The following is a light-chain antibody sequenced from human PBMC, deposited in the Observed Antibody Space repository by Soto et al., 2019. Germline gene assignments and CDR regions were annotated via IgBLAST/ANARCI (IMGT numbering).Light chain of an antibody. J-gene: IGLJ1*01. V-gene: IGLV2-14*01. Sequence: ALTQPASVSGSPGQSITIACTGTSSDVGGYNYVSWYQQHPGKAPKLMIYEVSNRPSGVSNRFSGSKSGNTASLTISGLQAEDEADYYCSSYTSSLYVFGTGTKVTVL. CDR1: SSDVGGYNY. CDR2: EVS. CDR3: SSYTSSLYV.